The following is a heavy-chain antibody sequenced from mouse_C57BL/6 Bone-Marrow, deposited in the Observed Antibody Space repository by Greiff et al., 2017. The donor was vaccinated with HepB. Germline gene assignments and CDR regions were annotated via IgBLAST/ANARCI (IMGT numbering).Heavy chain of an antibody. J-gene: IGHJ2*01. CDR3: ARHDYYGSRRGRDYFDY. Sequence: EVQLVESGGGLVKPGGSLKLSCAASGFTFSSYTMSWVRQTPEKRLEWVATISGGGGNTYYPDSVKGLFTISRDNAKNTLYLQMSSLRSEDTALYYCARHDYYGSRRGRDYFDYWGQGTTLTVSS. D-gene: IGHD1-1*01. CDR2: ISGGGGNT. CDR1: GFTFSSYT. V-gene: IGHV5-9*01.